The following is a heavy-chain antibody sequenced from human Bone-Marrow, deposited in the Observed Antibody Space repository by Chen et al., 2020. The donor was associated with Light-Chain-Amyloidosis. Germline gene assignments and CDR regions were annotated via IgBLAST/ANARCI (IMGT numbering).Heavy chain of an antibody. CDR1: GISFSNNW. CDR3: TTEYLGAYDY. CDR2: GQGDGRDK. D-gene: IGHD3-16*01. V-gene: IGHV3-7*05. Sequence: EVQLVESGGGLVQPGESLRLSCAASGISFSNNWMSWVRQAPGKGLEWVANGQGDGRDKYYVDSVKGRFTISRDNAKNSLYLQMNSLRAEDTAVYYCTTEYLGAYDYWGQGTLLTVSS. J-gene: IGHJ4*02.